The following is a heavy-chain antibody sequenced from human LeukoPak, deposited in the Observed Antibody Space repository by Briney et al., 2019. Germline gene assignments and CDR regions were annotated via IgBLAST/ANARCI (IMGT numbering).Heavy chain of an antibody. V-gene: IGHV3-23*01. CDR3: AKWGDCDVLTGYYASDY. Sequence: PGGSLRLSCAASGFTFSNYAMSWVRQAPGKGLEWVSAITGSGGNTYYADSVKGRFTISRDNSKNTVFLQMNSLRAEDTAVYYCAKWGDCDVLTGYYASDYWGQGTLVTVSS. D-gene: IGHD3-9*01. CDR2: ITGSGGNT. CDR1: GFTFSNYA. J-gene: IGHJ4*02.